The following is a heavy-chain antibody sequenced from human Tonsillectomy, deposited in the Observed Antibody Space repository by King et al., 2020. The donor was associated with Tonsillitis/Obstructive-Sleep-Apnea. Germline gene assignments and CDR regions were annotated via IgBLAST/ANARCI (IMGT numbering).Heavy chain of an antibody. D-gene: IGHD3-3*01. J-gene: IGHJ6*02. CDR3: VVGFLEWLPLVHSMDV. CDR1: GFTFSTYG. Sequence: VQLVESGGGVVQPGRSLRLSCAASGFTFSTYGMHWVRQAPGKGLEWVAVISYDGSHKYYADSVKGRFTISRDNSKNTLYLQMNSLRAEGTAVYYCVVGFLEWLPLVHSMDVWGQGTTVTVSS. V-gene: IGHV3-30*03. CDR2: ISYDGSHK.